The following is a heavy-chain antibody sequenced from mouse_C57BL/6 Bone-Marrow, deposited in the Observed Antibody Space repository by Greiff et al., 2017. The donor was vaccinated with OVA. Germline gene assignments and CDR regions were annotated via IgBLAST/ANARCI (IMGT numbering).Heavy chain of an antibody. J-gene: IGHJ4*01. CDR3: VGYYDYDGGYAMDY. V-gene: IGHV10-3*01. Sequence: EVQRVESGGGLVQPKGSLKLSCAASGFTFNTYAMHWVRQAPGKGLEWVARIRSKSSNYATYYADSVKDRFTISRDDSQSMLYLQMNNLKTEDTAMYYCVGYYDYDGGYAMDYWGQGTSVTVSS. CDR2: IRSKSSNYAT. D-gene: IGHD2-4*01. CDR1: GFTFNTYA.